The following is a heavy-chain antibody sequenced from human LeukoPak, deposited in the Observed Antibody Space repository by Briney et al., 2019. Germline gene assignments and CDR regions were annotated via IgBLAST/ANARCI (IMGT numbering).Heavy chain of an antibody. CDR1: GSTFSRYS. CDR2: ISGSSSTI. D-gene: IGHD6-13*01. V-gene: IGHV3-48*02. Sequence: GGSLRLSCAASGSTFSRYSMNWVRQAPGKGLEWVSYISGSSSTIYYADSVKGRFTISRDNAKNSLYLQMNSLRDEGTAVYYCARGAGRGGYYFDYWGQGTLVSVSS. J-gene: IGHJ4*02. CDR3: ARGAGRGGYYFDY.